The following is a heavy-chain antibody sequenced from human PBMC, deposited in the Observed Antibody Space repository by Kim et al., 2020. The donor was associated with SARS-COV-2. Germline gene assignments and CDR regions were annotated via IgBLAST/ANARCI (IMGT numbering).Heavy chain of an antibody. CDR1: GGTFSSYA. J-gene: IGHJ5*02. V-gene: IGHV1-69*13. CDR2: FIPLFQTA. D-gene: IGHD6-13*01. Sequence: SVKVSCKASGGTFSSYAISWVRQAPGQGLEWLGGFIPLFQTANYAQKFQGRVTISADGSTNTAYLDLSNLSSEDTAMYYCVRGVWQEQAPAWLDTWGQGTLVTVSS. CDR3: VRGVWQEQAPAWLDT.